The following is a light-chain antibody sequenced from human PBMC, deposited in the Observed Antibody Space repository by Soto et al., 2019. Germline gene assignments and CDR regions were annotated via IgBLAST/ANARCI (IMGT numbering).Light chain of an antibody. V-gene: IGKV3-11*01. CDR3: QQRSSWPYT. Sequence: EIVLTQSPATLSLSPGERATLSCRASQSVNKYLAWYQQKPGQAPRLLIYDVLNRATGIPARFSGSGSGTDFTLTISSLEPEDIAVYYCQQRSSWPYTFGQGTKLEVK. J-gene: IGKJ2*01. CDR2: DVL. CDR1: QSVNKY.